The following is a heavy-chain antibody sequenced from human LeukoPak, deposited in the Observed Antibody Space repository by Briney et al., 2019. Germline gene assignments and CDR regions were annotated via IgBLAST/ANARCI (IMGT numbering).Heavy chain of an antibody. Sequence: GGSLRLSCAASGFTFSSYSMNWVRQVPGRGLEWVSYISTGSSTIYYTDSVKGRFTISRDNAKNSLYLQMNSLRVEDTAVYFCARGYMTTLDYWGQGTLVTVSS. CDR1: GFTFSSYS. V-gene: IGHV3-48*01. CDR2: ISTGSSTI. D-gene: IGHD1-1*01. J-gene: IGHJ4*02. CDR3: ARGYMTTLDY.